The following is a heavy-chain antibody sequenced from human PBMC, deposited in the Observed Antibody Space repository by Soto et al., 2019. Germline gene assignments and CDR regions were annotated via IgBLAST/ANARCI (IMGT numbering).Heavy chain of an antibody. CDR3: ARRHYCRGDCTINPDYSYGMDV. J-gene: IGHJ6*02. D-gene: IGHD2-21*02. CDR1: GYIFTDHC. V-gene: IGHV5-51*01. CDR2: ICPGYSNI. Sequence: EVQVVQSGAEVKEPGESLKISCKGSGYIFTDHCIVWVRQMAGKGLEWVGIICPGYSNIIYSPAVQGQVTISADMSISTAYLQWSSLKASDTAMYYCARRHYCRGDCTINPDYSYGMDVWGQGTTVTVSS.